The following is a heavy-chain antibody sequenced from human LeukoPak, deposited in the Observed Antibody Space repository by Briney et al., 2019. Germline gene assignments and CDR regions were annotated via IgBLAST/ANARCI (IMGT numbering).Heavy chain of an antibody. V-gene: IGHV4-59*01. CDR3: ARFTGGSDFDY. Sequence: SETLSLTCTVSGGSISSYYWSWIRQPPGKGLEWIGCIYYSGSTNYNPSLKSRVTISVDTSKNQFSLKLSSVTAADTAVYYCARFTGGSDFDYWGQGTLVTVSS. J-gene: IGHJ4*02. CDR1: GGSISSYY. CDR2: IYYSGST. D-gene: IGHD2-8*02.